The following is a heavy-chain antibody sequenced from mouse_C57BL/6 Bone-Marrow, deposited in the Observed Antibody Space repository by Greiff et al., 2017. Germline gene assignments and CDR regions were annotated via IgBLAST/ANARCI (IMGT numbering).Heavy chain of an antibody. Sequence: QVQLKESGPGLVQPSQRLSITCTVSGFSLTSYGVHWVRQSPGKGLEWLGVIWRGGSTDYNAAFIHRLSISKDNSKSHVFFKMNSLQADDTAIYYCARKRGSGWYFDVWGTGITVTVSS. V-gene: IGHV2-2*01. CDR2: IWRGGST. D-gene: IGHD1-3*01. J-gene: IGHJ1*03. CDR1: GFSLTSYG. CDR3: ARKRGSGWYFDV.